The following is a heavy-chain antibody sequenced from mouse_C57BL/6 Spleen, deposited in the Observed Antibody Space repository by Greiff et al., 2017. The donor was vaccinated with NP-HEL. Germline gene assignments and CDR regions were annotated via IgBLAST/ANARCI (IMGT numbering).Heavy chain of an antibody. CDR3: ARQGYYGSSYLWYFDV. CDR1: GFTFSSYG. CDR2: ISSGGSYT. J-gene: IGHJ1*03. V-gene: IGHV5-6*02. Sequence: EVKLVESGGDLVKPGGSLKLSCAASGFTFSSYGMSWVRQTPDKRLEWVATISSGGSYTYYPDSVKGRFTISRDNAKNTLYLQMSSLKSEDTAMYYCARQGYYGSSYLWYFDVWGTGTTVTVSS. D-gene: IGHD1-1*01.